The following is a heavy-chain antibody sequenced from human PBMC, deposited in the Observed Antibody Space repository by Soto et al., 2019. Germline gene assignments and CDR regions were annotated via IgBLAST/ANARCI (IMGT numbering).Heavy chain of an antibody. J-gene: IGHJ4*02. V-gene: IGHV3-74*01. CDR3: ARGGADILTGPLDY. CDR1: GFIFSNYW. Sequence: EVQLVESGGGLVQPGGSLRLSCAASGFIFSNYWMHWVRQAPGKGLVWVSRIKSGEIGISYADSVKGRFTISRDNAKNTLYLQMNSVGVEDTAVYYCARGGADILTGPLDYWGQGTLVTVSS. CDR2: IKSGEIGI. D-gene: IGHD3-9*01.